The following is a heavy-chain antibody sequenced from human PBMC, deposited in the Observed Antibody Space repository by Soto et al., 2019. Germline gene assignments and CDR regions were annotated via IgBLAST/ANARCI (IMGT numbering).Heavy chain of an antibody. J-gene: IGHJ4*02. Sequence: SETLSLSCAVYGGSFSGYYWSWTRQPPGKGLEWIGYIYYSGSTYYNPSLKSRVTISVDTSKNQFSLKLNSVTAADTAVYYCARVRRDYDNSGPVDYWGQGTLVTVSS. CDR2: IYYSGST. D-gene: IGHD3-22*01. CDR3: ARVRRDYDNSGPVDY. CDR1: GGSFSGYY. V-gene: IGHV4-34*01.